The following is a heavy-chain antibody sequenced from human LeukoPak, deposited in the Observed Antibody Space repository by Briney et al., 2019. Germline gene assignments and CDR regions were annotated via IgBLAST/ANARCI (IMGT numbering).Heavy chain of an antibody. J-gene: IGHJ4*02. CDR2: IIPIFGTA. V-gene: IGHV1-69*05. CDR1: GGTFSSYA. Sequence: SVKVSCKASGGTFSSYAISWVRQAPGQGLEWMGGIIPIFGTANYAQKFQGRVTITTDESTSTAYMELSSLRSEDTAVYYCATLGIDYYDSSGYNFDYWGQGTPVTVSS. D-gene: IGHD3-22*01. CDR3: ATLGIDYYDSSGYNFDY.